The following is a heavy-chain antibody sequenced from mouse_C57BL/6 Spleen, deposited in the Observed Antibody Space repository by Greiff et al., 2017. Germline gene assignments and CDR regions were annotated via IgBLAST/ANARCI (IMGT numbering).Heavy chain of an antibody. CDR1: GYTFTSYW. CDR2: IDPSDSYT. CDR3: ARLRPSWYFDV. D-gene: IGHD2-12*01. J-gene: IGHJ1*03. V-gene: IGHV1-69*01. Sequence: QVQLQQPGAELVMPGASVKLSCKASGYTFTSYWMHWVKQRPGQGLEWIGEIDPSDSYTNYNQKFKGKSTLTVDKSSRTAYMQLSSLTSEDSAVYYCARLRPSWYFDVWGTGTTVTVSS.